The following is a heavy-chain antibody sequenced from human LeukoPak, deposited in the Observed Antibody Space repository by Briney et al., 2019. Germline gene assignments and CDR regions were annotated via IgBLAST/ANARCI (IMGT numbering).Heavy chain of an antibody. CDR1: SASISTYY. J-gene: IGHJ4*02. D-gene: IGHD6-19*01. CDR3: AQAYSSGLGCFDY. Sequence: SETLSLTCTVSSASISTYYWSWIRQPPGKGLEWIGSIYHSGSTYYNPSLKSRVTISVDTSKNQFSLKLSSVTAADTAVYYCAQAYSSGLGCFDYWGQGTLVTVSS. V-gene: IGHV4-59*04. CDR2: IYHSGST.